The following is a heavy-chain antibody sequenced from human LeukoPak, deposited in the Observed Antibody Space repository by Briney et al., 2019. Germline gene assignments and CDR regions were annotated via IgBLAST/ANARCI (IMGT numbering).Heavy chain of an antibody. CDR1: GFTFSRYE. V-gene: IGHV3-48*03. Sequence: GGSLRLSFAGSGFTFSRYEMNWVRQARGRGVEWVSYISSIGSTIYYADSVKGRFTISRDNAKNSLYLQMNSLRAEDTAVYYCASSYYGMDVWGQGTTVTVSS. CDR3: ASSYYGMDV. J-gene: IGHJ6*02. CDR2: ISSIGSTI.